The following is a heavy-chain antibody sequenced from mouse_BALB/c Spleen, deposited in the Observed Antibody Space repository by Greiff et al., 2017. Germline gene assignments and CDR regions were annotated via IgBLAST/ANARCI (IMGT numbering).Heavy chain of an antibody. D-gene: IGHD2-1*01. V-gene: IGHV1-69*01. CDR1: GYTFTDYW. Sequence: QVQLQQPGAELVMPGASVKMSCKASGYTFTDYWMHWVKQRPGQGLEWIGAIDTSDSYTSYNQKFKGKATLTVDESSSTAYMQLSSLTSEDSAVYYCARCYYGYWYFDVWGAGTTVTVSS. J-gene: IGHJ1*01. CDR2: IDTSDSYT. CDR3: ARCYYGYWYFDV.